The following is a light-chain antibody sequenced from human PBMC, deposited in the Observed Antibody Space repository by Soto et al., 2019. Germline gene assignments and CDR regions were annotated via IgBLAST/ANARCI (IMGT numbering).Light chain of an antibody. CDR1: QSVSSN. CDR3: QQYNNWPET. CDR2: GAS. J-gene: IGKJ1*01. Sequence: EIVLTQSPGTLSLSPGDRATLSCRASQSVSSNLAWYQQKPGQAPRLLIYGASTRATGIPARFSGSGSGTEFTLTIGSLQSEDFAVYYCQQYNNWPETFGQGTKVDI. V-gene: IGKV3-15*01.